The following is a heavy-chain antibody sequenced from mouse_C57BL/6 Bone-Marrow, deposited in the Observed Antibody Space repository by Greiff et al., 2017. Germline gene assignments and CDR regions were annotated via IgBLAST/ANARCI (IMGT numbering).Heavy chain of an antibody. D-gene: IGHD3-1*01. CDR1: GYTFTDYY. V-gene: IGHV1-26*01. Sequence: EVQLQQSGPELVKPGASVKISCKASGYTFTDYYMNWVKQSHGKSLEWIGDINPKNGGTSYNQKFKGKATLTVDKSSSTAYMELLSLTSEDSAVYYCARLGSYYYAMDYWGQGTSGTVSS. J-gene: IGHJ4*01. CDR3: ARLGSYYYAMDY. CDR2: INPKNGGT.